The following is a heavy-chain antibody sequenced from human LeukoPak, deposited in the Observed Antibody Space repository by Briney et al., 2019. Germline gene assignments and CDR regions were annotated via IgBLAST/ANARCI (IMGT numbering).Heavy chain of an antibody. Sequence: SGPTLVKPTQTLTLTCTFSGFSLSTSGVGVGWIRQPPGKALEWLALIYWDDDKRYSPSLKSRLTITKDTSKNQVVLTMTNMDPVDTATYYCAQWPNYYDSSGYHRGFDYWGQGTLVTVSS. V-gene: IGHV2-5*02. CDR3: AQWPNYYDSSGYHRGFDY. J-gene: IGHJ4*02. D-gene: IGHD3-22*01. CDR2: IYWDDDK. CDR1: GFSLSTSGVG.